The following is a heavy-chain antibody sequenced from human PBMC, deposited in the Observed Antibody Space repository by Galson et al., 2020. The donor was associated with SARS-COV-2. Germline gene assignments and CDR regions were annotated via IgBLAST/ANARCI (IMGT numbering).Heavy chain of an antibody. CDR1: GGSFSGYY. Sequence: SETLSLTCAVYGGSFSGYYWSWIRQPPGKGLEWIGEINHSGSTNYNPSLKSRVTISVDTSKNQFSLKLSSVTAADTAVYYCARDGRFLEWLLSTYYYYYMDVWGKWTTGTVAS. J-gene: IGHJ6*03. CDR3: ARDGRFLEWLLSTYYYYYMDV. D-gene: IGHD3-3*01. V-gene: IGHV4-34*01. CDR2: INHSGST.